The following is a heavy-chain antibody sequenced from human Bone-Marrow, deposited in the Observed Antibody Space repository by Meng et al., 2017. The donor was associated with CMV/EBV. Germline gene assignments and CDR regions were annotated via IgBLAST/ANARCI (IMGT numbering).Heavy chain of an antibody. V-gene: IGHV1-18*01. J-gene: IGHJ3*02. CDR2: ISAYNGNT. CDR1: GYTFTSYG. Sequence: ASVKVSCKASGYTFTSYGISWVRQAPGQGLEWMGWISAYNGNTNYAQKLQGRVTMTTDTSTSTAYMELRSLRSDDTAVYYCARDRRYCSSTSCYWGDAFDIWGQGTMVTVSS. D-gene: IGHD2-2*01. CDR3: ARDRRYCSSTSCYWGDAFDI.